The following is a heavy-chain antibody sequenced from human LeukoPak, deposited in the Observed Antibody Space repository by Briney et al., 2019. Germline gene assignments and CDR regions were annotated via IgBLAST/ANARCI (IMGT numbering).Heavy chain of an antibody. V-gene: IGHV1-69*13. CDR2: IIPIFGTA. D-gene: IGHD3-10*01. J-gene: IGHJ3*02. CDR3: ARETPRPVRWFGELFGGAFDI. Sequence: SVKVSCKASGYTFTSYYMHWVRQAPGQGLEWMGGIIPIFGTANYAQKFQGRVTITADESTSTAYMELSSLRSEDTAVYYCARETPRPVRWFGELFGGAFDIWGQGTMVTVSS. CDR1: GYTFTSYY.